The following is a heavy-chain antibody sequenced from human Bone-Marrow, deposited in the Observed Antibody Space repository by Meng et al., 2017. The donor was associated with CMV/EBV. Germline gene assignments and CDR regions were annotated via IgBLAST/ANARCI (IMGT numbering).Heavy chain of an antibody. J-gene: IGHJ5*02. Sequence: SVKVSCKASGGTFSSYAISWVRQAPGQGLEWMGGIIPILGIANYAQKFQGRVTITTDESTSTAYMELSSLRSEDTAVYYCARGEMDIVVVPAAIWFDPWGQGTLVTVSS. V-gene: IGHV1-69*10. D-gene: IGHD2-2*03. CDR2: IIPILGIA. CDR3: ARGEMDIVVVPAAIWFDP. CDR1: GGTFSSYA.